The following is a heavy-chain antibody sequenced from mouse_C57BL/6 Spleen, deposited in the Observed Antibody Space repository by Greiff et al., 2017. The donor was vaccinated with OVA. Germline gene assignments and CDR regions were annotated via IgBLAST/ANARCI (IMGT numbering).Heavy chain of an antibody. CDR2: INPYNGVP. D-gene: IGHD1-1*01. J-gene: IGHJ1*03. CDR3: ARGTTVVATDWYFDV. Sequence: VHVKQSGPELVKPGDSVKISCKASGYSFTGYFMNWVMQSHGKSLEWIGRINPYNGVPFYNQKFTGKATLTVDKSSSTAHMELRSLTADDSAVYYCARGTTVVATDWYFDVWGTGTTVTVSS. V-gene: IGHV1-20*01. CDR1: GYSFTGYF.